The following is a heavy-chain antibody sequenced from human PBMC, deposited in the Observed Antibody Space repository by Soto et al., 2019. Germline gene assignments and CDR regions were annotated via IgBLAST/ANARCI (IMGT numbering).Heavy chain of an antibody. V-gene: IGHV4-4*02. D-gene: IGHD1-7*01. CDR1: SGSISSSNW. Sequence: SETLSLTCAVSSGSISSSNWWSWVRPPPGKGLEWIGEIYHSGSTNYNPSLKSRVTISVDKSKNQFSLKLSSVTAADTAVYYCAKGGELQRYYGMDVWGQGTTVTVSS. CDR3: AKGGELQRYYGMDV. J-gene: IGHJ6*02. CDR2: IYHSGST.